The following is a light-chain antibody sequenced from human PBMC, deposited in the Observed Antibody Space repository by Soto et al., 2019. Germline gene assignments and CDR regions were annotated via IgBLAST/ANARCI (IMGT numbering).Light chain of an antibody. CDR1: SSNIGADYG. CDR3: QSYDTSLRDWNWV. Sequence: QSVLTQPPSVSGAPGQRVTISCTGSSSNIGADYGVHWYQQLPGRAPKLLIYDNNNRPSGVPDRFSGSKSDTSASLAIIGLRAEDEADYYCQSYDTSLRDWNWVFGGGTKLTVL. J-gene: IGLJ3*02. V-gene: IGLV1-40*01. CDR2: DNN.